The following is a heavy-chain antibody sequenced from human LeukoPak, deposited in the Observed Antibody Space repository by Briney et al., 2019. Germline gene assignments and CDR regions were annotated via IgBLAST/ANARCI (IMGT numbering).Heavy chain of an antibody. Sequence: GGSLRLSCAASGFTFSDYEMNWVRQAPGKGLEWVSYIGSSSTTIYYADSVKGRFTISRDNPKNTLYLQMNSLRAEDTAVYYCARDSAAMARHYFDYWGQGTLVTVSS. CDR1: GFTFSDYE. J-gene: IGHJ4*02. CDR2: IGSSSTTI. D-gene: IGHD5-18*01. V-gene: IGHV3-48*03. CDR3: ARDSAAMARHYFDY.